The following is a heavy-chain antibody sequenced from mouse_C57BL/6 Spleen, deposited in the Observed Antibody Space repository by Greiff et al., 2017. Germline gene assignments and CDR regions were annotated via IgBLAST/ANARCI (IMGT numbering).Heavy chain of an antibody. CDR2: IYPRSGNT. CDR1: GYTFTSYG. Sequence: VKLMESGAELARPGASVKLSCKASGYTFTSYGISWVKQRTGQGLEWIGEIYPRSGNTYYNEKFKGKATLTADKSSSTAYMELRSLTSEDSAVYFCARGGFITTVVASYYFDYWGQGTTLTVSS. V-gene: IGHV1-81*01. D-gene: IGHD1-1*01. CDR3: ARGGFITTVVASYYFDY. J-gene: IGHJ2*01.